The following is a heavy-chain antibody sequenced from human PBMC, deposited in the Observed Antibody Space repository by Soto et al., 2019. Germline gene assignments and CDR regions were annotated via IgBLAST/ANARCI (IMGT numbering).Heavy chain of an antibody. V-gene: IGHV3-23*01. Sequence: GGSLRLSCAASGITFTSYAMNWVRQAPGKGLEWVSGISGSGGSKYYADSVKGRFTISRDNSKSTLYLQMNSLRAEDTAVYYCAKAQSLRFFDWFFDFCGQGTLVTVSS. J-gene: IGHJ4*02. CDR3: AKAQSLRFFDWFFDF. CDR1: GITFTSYA. D-gene: IGHD3-9*01. CDR2: ISGSGGSK.